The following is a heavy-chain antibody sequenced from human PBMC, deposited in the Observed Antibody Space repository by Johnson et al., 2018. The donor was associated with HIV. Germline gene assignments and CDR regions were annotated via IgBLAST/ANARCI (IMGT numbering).Heavy chain of an antibody. D-gene: IGHD2-8*01. J-gene: IGHJ3*02. Sequence: QVQLVESGGGVVQPGRSLRLSCAASGFTFSSYAMHWVRQAPGQGLAWVAVISYAGSNNYYADAVKGRFTISRDNSKNTLYLQMNSLRAEDTAVYYCASALCTWGAFDIWGQGTMVTVSS. CDR2: ISYAGSNN. CDR1: GFTFSSYA. CDR3: ASALCTWGAFDI. V-gene: IGHV3-30*04.